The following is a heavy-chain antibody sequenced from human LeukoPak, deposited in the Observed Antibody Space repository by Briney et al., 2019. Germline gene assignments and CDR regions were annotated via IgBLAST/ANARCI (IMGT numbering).Heavy chain of an antibody. Sequence: SETLSLTCAVYGGSFSGYYWSWIRQPPGKGLEWIGEINHSGSTNYNPSLKSRVTIPVDTSKNQFSLKLSSVTAADTAVYYCARERFGELFDYWGQGTLATVSS. V-gene: IGHV4-34*01. CDR2: INHSGST. CDR3: ARERFGELFDY. J-gene: IGHJ4*02. CDR1: GGSFSGYY. D-gene: IGHD3-10*01.